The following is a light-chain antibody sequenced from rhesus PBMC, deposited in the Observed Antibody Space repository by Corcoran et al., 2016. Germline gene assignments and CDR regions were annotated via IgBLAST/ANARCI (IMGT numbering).Light chain of an antibody. J-gene: IGKJ4*01. Sequence: DIQMTQSPSALSASVGDRVTISCRASQNIYSNLAWYQQKPGKAPKLLIYAASSLKTGIPSRFSGSGSGTDFTITISSLQPEDSAAYYCQHYYDNPLTFGGGTKVEIK. CDR2: AAS. CDR1: QNIYSN. CDR3: QHYYDNPLT. V-gene: IGKV1S12*01.